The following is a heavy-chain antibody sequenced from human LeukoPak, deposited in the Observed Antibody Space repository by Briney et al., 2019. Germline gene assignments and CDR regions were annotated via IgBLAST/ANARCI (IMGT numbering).Heavy chain of an antibody. Sequence: SETLSLTCIVSGGSISGGSYYWTWIRQPPGKGLGLEWIGYIYYSGGTNYNPSLKSRVTISIDTSKNQVSLKLSSVTAADTAVYYCARLWDSSSSLDYWGQGTLVTVSS. J-gene: IGHJ4*02. D-gene: IGHD6-6*01. CDR3: ARLWDSSSSLDY. CDR2: IYYSGGT. CDR1: GGSISGGSYY. V-gene: IGHV4-61*01.